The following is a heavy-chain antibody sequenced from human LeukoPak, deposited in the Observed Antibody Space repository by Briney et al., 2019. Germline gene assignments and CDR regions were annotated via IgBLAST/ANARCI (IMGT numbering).Heavy chain of an antibody. Sequence: PSETLSLTCTVSGGSISGSNYYWGGIRQPPGKGLEWIGSIYYSGSTYYNPSLKSRVTISVDTSKNQFSLKLSSVTAADTAVYYCARHGSGWYKYFQHWGQGTLVTVSS. CDR2: IYYSGST. J-gene: IGHJ1*01. CDR1: GGSISGSNYY. CDR3: ARHGSGWYKYFQH. V-gene: IGHV4-39*01. D-gene: IGHD6-19*01.